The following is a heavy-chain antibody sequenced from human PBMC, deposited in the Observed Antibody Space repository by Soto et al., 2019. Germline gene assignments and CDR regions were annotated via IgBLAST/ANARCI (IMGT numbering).Heavy chain of an antibody. CDR2: INSDGSST. J-gene: IGHJ4*02. CDR3: ARGWPPLLRYFDWLSSAFDY. CDR1: GFTFSSYW. V-gene: IGHV3-74*01. Sequence: GGSLRLSCAASGFTFSSYWMHWVRQAPGKGLVWVSRINSDGSSTSYADSVKGRFTISRDNAKNTLYLQMNSLRAEDTAVYYCARGWPPLLRYFDWLSSAFDYWGQGTLVTVS. D-gene: IGHD3-9*01.